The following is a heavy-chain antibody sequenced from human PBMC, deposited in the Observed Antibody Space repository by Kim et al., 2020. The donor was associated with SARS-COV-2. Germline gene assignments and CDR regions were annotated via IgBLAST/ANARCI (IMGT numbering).Heavy chain of an antibody. CDR3: AKIGGPQRGYYGGF. V-gene: IGHV3-23*01. CDR1: GFSFSSSD. Sequence: GGSLRLSCAASGFSFSSSDMSWVRQAPGKGLEWVSSIGLATTNIYYAASVRGRFTISRDNSKNTLYLQMTSLRAEDTAVYYCAKIGGPQRGYYGGFWGQG. D-gene: IGHD3-10*01. J-gene: IGHJ1*01. CDR2: IGLATTNI.